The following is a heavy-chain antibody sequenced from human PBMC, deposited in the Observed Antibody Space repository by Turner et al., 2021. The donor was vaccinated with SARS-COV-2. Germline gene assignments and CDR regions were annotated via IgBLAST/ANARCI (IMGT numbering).Heavy chain of an antibody. V-gene: IGHV4-39*01. D-gene: IGHD5-18*01. CDR2: IFYSGST. Sequence: QLQLQESGPGLVKPSETLSLTCTVSGGSISSSSFYRGWIRQPPGKGLEWIGSIFYSGSTYYNQSLKSRVTISVDTSKNQFSLKLSSMTAADTAVYYCARLVDTLDYYCGMDVWGQGTTVTVSS. CDR3: ARLVDTLDYYCGMDV. J-gene: IGHJ6*02. CDR1: GGSISSSSFY.